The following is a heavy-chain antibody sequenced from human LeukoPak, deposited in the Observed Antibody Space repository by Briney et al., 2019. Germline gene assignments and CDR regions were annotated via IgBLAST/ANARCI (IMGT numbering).Heavy chain of an antibody. V-gene: IGHV3-49*03. J-gene: IGHJ4*02. Sequence: QPGRSLRLSCTASRFTFGDYAMSWFRQDPGKGLEWVGFIISKADGGTTEYAASVKGRFTISRDDSKSIAYLQMNSLKTEDTAVYYCTRGEEGGSGYYYFDYWGQGTLVTVSS. CDR2: IISKADGGTT. D-gene: IGHD3-22*01. CDR3: TRGEEGGSGYYYFDY. CDR1: RFTFGDYA.